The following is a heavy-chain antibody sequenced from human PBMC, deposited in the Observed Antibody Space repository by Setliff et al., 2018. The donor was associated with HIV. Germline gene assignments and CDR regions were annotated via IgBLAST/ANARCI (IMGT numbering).Heavy chain of an antibody. CDR1: GGSISSGSYY. Sequence: SETLSLTCSVSGGSISSGSYYWSWIRQPAGKGLEWIGHIYTSGSTNYNPSLKSRVTMSVDTSKNQFSLKLSSVTAADTAVYYCARFAYYSDSGGYYHHWGQGALVTVPQ. CDR2: IYTSGST. J-gene: IGHJ4*02. V-gene: IGHV4-61*09. D-gene: IGHD3-22*01. CDR3: ARFAYYSDSGGYYHH.